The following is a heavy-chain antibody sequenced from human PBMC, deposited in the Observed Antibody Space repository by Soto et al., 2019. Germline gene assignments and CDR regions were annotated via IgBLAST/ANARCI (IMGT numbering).Heavy chain of an antibody. D-gene: IGHD6-13*01. V-gene: IGHV1-69*01. CDR3: ARGLPFYSSSWYYYGMDV. CDR2: IIPILGTA. CDR1: GGSFSSYI. J-gene: IGHJ6*02. Sequence: QVQLVQSGAEVKKPGSSVKVSCEASGGSFSSYIINWVRQAPGQGLEWMGGIIPILGTANYEQRFQGRVTITADESTSTAYMELSSLRSEDTAVYYCARGLPFYSSSWYYYGMDVWGQGTTVTVSS.